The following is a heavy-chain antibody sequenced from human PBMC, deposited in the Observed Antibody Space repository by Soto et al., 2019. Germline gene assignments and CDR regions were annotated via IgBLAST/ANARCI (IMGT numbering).Heavy chain of an antibody. CDR3: AVTPSSFCGGDCYIHPDFAFDI. CDR1: GYTFTSYD. CDR2: MNPNSGNT. V-gene: IGHV1-8*01. J-gene: IGHJ3*02. Sequence: ASVKVSCKASGYTFTSYDINWVRQATGQGLEWMGWMNPNSGNTGYAQKFQGRVTMTRNTSISTAYMELSSLRSEDTAVYYCAVTPSSFCGGDCYIHPDFAFDIWGQGTMVTVSS. D-gene: IGHD2-21*02.